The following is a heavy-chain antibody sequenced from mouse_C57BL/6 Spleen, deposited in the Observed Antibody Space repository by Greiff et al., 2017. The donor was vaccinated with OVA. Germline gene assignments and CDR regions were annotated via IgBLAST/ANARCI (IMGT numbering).Heavy chain of an antibody. CDR3: ARGNYTGTGGFAY. Sequence: VQLQQSGAELVRPGTSVKVSCKASGYAFTNYLLEWVKQRRGQGLEWIGVINPGSGGTNYNEKFKGKATLTADKSTSTAYMQLSSLTSEDAAVYFCARGNYTGTGGFAYWGQGTLVTVSA. J-gene: IGHJ3*01. V-gene: IGHV1-54*01. D-gene: IGHD4-1*01. CDR1: GYAFTNYL. CDR2: INPGSGGT.